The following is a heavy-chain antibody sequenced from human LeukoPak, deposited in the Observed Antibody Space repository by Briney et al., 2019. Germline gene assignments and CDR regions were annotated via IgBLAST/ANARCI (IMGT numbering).Heavy chain of an antibody. CDR3: ARDALLLWFGELRPAFDY. D-gene: IGHD3-10*01. V-gene: IGHV4-39*02. J-gene: IGHJ4*02. CDR2: VYYSGRT. Sequence: SETLSLTCTVSGGSISSSSYYWGWIRQPPGKELQWIASVYYSGRTNYSPSLKSRVTISVDTSEKQFSLQLNSVTAADTAVYYCARDALLLWFGELRPAFDYWGQGTLVTVSS. CDR1: GGSISSSSYY.